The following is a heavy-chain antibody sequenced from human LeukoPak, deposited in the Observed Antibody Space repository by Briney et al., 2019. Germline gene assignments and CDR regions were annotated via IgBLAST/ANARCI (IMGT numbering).Heavy chain of an antibody. D-gene: IGHD3-22*01. V-gene: IGHV3-30*04. Sequence: GGSLGLSCTASTLTFSSYAMHWVRQAPGKGLEWVAVVSFDGTDEYYADSVKGRFTISRDNSKNTLFLQMNSLRADDTAVYYCARDRLTYYYDSTGYYLPGYWGQGTLVTVSS. CDR3: ARDRLTYYYDSTGYYLPGY. CDR1: TLTFSSYA. CDR2: VSFDGTDE. J-gene: IGHJ4*02.